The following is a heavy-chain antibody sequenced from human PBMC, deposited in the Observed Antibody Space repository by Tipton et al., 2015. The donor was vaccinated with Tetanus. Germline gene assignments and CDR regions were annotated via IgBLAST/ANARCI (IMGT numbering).Heavy chain of an antibody. D-gene: IGHD6-6*01. CDR3: ARHPSQDAFDI. V-gene: IGHV5-51*01. J-gene: IGHJ3*02. CDR2: IYPGASDA. Sequence: QLVQSGAEVKKPGESLKISCKGSGYSFTSYSIGWVRQMSGKGLEWMGIIYPGASDAIYSPSFQGQVTISADNTIRTAYVQWSSLKAPDTAMYYCARHPSQDAFDIWGQGTMVTVSS. CDR1: GYSFTSYS.